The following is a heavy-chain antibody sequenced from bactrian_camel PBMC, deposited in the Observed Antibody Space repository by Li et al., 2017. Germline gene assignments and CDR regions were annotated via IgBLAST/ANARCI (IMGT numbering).Heavy chain of an antibody. V-gene: IGHV3S55*01. J-gene: IGHJ4*01. Sequence: QVQLVESGGGSVQAGGSLRLSCALSGDTYGSYCMAWFRQAPGKEREGVAAIDVDGTTSYADSVKGRFTIYRDNLKDTLYLQMNSLKPDDTGVYYCAAVPEIDRTVVAGLGYCTPDDWGQGTQVTVS. CDR3: AAVPEIDRTVVAGLGYCTPDD. CDR1: GDTYGSYC. CDR2: IDVDGTT. D-gene: IGHD6*01.